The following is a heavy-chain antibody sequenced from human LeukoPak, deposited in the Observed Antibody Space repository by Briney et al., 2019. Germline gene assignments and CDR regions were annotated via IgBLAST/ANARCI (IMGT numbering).Heavy chain of an antibody. CDR2: IYDDGGA. D-gene: IGHD3-16*01. V-gene: IGHV3-53*01. CDR1: GFTVTNNY. J-gene: IGHJ4*02. CDR3: ARGGSFDY. Sequence: GGSLGLSCAASGFTVTNNYMSWVRQAPGKGLEWVSVIYDDGGAFYLDSVKGRFTISRDYSKNSLYLQMNSLRDEDTAVYYCARGGSFDYWGQGTLVTVSS.